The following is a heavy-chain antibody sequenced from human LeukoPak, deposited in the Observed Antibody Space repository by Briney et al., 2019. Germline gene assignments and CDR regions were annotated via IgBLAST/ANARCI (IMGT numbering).Heavy chain of an antibody. Sequence: SEALSLTCSVSGYAISSGYFWGWIRQPPGKGLEWIGYIYYSGSTNYNPSLKSRVTISVDTSKNQFSLKLSSVTAADTAVYYCARDGGYGGYDDYWGQGTLVTVSS. D-gene: IGHD5-12*01. CDR1: GYAISSGYF. J-gene: IGHJ4*02. CDR3: ARDGGYGGYDDY. CDR2: IYYSGST. V-gene: IGHV4-61*01.